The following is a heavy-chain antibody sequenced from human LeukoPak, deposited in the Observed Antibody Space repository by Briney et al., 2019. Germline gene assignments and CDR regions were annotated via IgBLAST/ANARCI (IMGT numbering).Heavy chain of an antibody. CDR1: GGPISSYY. J-gene: IGHJ4*02. Sequence: KPSETLSLTCTVSGGPISSYYWSWIRQPPGKGLEWIGYIYYSGSTNYNPSLKSRVTISVDTSKNQFSLKLSSVTAADTAVYYCARDPAAHGPFDYWGQGTLVTVSS. V-gene: IGHV4-59*01. CDR2: IYYSGST. D-gene: IGHD6-13*01. CDR3: ARDPAAHGPFDY.